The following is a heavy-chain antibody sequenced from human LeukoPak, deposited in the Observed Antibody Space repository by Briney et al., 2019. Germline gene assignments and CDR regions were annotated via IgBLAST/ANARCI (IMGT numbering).Heavy chain of an antibody. J-gene: IGHJ5*02. V-gene: IGHV1-8*02. D-gene: IGHD3-10*01. CDR2: MNPNSDNT. CDR3: ARVLGSGRRNLNWFDP. Sequence: GASVKVSCKASGYTFTSYGISWVRLATGQGHEWMGWMNPNSDNTGYAQKFQGRVTMTRNTSISTAYMELSSLRSEDTAVYYCARVLGSGRRNLNWFDPWGQGTLVTVSS. CDR1: GYTFTSYG.